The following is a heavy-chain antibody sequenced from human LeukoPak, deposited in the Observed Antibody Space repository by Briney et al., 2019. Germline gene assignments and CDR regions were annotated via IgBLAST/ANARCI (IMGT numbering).Heavy chain of an antibody. Sequence: ASVKVSCKASGGTFSSYAISWVRQAPGQGLEWMGRIIPILGIANYAQKFQGRVTITADKSTSTAYMELSSLRSEDTAVYYCAGAVLHYDFPMDVWGQGTTVTVSS. CDR2: IIPILGIA. J-gene: IGHJ6*02. V-gene: IGHV1-69*04. CDR3: AGAVLHYDFPMDV. D-gene: IGHD3-3*01. CDR1: GGTFSSYA.